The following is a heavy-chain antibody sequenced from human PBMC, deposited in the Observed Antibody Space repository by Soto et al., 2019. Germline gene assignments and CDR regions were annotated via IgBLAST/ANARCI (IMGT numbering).Heavy chain of an antibody. J-gene: IGHJ6*02. CDR2: ISYGGSNK. D-gene: IGHD3-16*01. Sequence: QVQLVESGGGLVQPGTSLTLSCAASGFNFDDYNMHWVRQAPGKGLEWIASISYGGSNKAYRDSQQGRLSISRDNSRNTLVLQLSGLTLDDTAVLFCARVRGGKQLPYTYGMDVWGQGTTVTVSS. CDR1: GFNFDDYN. CDR3: ARVRGGKQLPYTYGMDV. V-gene: IGHV3-30*04.